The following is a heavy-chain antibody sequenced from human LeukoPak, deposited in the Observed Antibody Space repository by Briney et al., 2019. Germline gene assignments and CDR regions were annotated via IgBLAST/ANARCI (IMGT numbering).Heavy chain of an antibody. D-gene: IGHD3-22*01. CDR3: ARGRQQISMIVVVMTGVSYYLDV. Sequence: SANLSLTCAVYGGSYIGYYWTWIRPCPGKGLEWIRETNPSGSTYYSLFLRRRLTISRDTSTSPFSLRLRSVAAADPAVYSCARGRQQISMIVVVMTGVSYYLDVWGKGTTVTVS. CDR1: GGSYIGYY. J-gene: IGHJ6*03. CDR2: TNPSGST. V-gene: IGHV4-34*01.